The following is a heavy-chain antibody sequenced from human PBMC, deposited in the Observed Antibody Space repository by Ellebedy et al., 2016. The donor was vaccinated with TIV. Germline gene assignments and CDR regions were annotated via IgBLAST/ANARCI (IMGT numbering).Heavy chain of an antibody. J-gene: IGHJ5*02. CDR2: IYHSGST. D-gene: IGHD5-12*01. CDR1: GGSISSSNW. V-gene: IGHV4-4*02. CDR3: ARGYSGYDSYNWFDP. Sequence: MPGGSLRLSCAVSGGSISSSNWWSWIRQPPGKGLEWIGEIYHSGSTNYNPSIKSRVTISVDKSKNQCSLKLTSVTAADTAVYYCARGYSGYDSYNWFDPWGQGTLVTVSS.